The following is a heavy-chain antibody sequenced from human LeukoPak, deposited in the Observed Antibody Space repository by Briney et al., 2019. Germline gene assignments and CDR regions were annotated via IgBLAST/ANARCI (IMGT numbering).Heavy chain of an antibody. D-gene: IGHD1-26*01. CDR2: IRSKANSYAT. J-gene: IGHJ4*02. V-gene: IGHV3-73*01. CDR3: AKRESYSGEFDY. CDR1: GFTFSDSG. Sequence: GGSLRLSCAASGFTFSDSGMHWVRQASGKGLEWVGRIRSKANSYATAYAASVKGRFTIARDDSKNTAYLQMNSLKTEDTAVYYCAKRESYSGEFDYWGQGTLVTVSS.